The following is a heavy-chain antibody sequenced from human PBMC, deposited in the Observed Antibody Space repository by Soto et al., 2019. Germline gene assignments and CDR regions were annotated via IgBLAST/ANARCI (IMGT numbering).Heavy chain of an antibody. D-gene: IGHD1-1*01. CDR2: IIPMSGTT. Sequence: QVHLVQSGAEVKKPGSSVKVSCKASGGAFTSYSFHWVRQAPGQGLEWMGGIIPMSGTTNYALKFQGRVTMTADVPTXXXXXXXXXXXXXXXXXXXXXRDXTGLDYWGQGTLVTVSS. CDR3: XRDXTGLDY. V-gene: IGHV1-69*12. CDR1: GGAFTSYS. J-gene: IGHJ4*02.